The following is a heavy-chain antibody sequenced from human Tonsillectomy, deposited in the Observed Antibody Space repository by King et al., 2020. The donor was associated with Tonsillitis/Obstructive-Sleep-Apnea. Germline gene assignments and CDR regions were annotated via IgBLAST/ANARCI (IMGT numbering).Heavy chain of an antibody. CDR1: GFTFSNFL. V-gene: IGHV3-74*01. Sequence: VQLVESGGGLVQPGGSLRLSCAASGFTFSNFLMHWVRQAPGKGLVWVSHIDSDATSTYYADSVKGRFTISRDNAKNTVYLQMNSLRAEDTAVYYCARDLGYSSSSGGLDFGGQGTLVTVSS. D-gene: IGHD6-6*01. CDR2: IDSDATST. J-gene: IGHJ4*02. CDR3: ARDLGYSSSSGGLDF.